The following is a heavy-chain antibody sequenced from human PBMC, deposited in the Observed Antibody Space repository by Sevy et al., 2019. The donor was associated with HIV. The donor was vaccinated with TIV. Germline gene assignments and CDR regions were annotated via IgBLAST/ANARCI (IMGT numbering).Heavy chain of an antibody. CDR1: GGSTSSYY. J-gene: IGHJ4*02. Sequence: SETLSLTCTVTGGSTSSYYWSWIRQPPGKGLEWIGYTYYSGSTNYNPSLKTRVTISVDTSKNQFSLKLSSVTAADTAVYYCARERQLVLDYWGQGTLVTVSS. CDR3: ARERQLVLDY. V-gene: IGHV4-59*01. CDR2: TYYSGST. D-gene: IGHD6-13*01.